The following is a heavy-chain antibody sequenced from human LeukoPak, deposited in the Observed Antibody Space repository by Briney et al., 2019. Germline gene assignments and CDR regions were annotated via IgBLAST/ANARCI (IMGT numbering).Heavy chain of an antibody. V-gene: IGHV4-39*07. CDR3: ARVRSGSSPGDFDY. Sequence: PSETLSLSCTVSDGSIRNGTFYWSWIRQSPGKGLEWLGNIYYRGDTYYSPSLKSRLSISVDTSTNQFSLQLRSVTAADTAVYYCARVRSGSSPGDFDYWGQGTLVTVSS. CDR1: DGSIRNGTFY. CDR2: IYYRGDT. D-gene: IGHD1-26*01. J-gene: IGHJ4*02.